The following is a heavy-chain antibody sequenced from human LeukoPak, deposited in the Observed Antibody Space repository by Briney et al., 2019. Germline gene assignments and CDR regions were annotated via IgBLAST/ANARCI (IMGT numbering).Heavy chain of an antibody. Sequence: GGSLRLSCAGSGFRFGDYGMHWVRQAPGKGLEWVGVISDDGRRKDYADSVKGRFTISRDNSKDTLYLQMNSLRAEDTAVYYCAKRPSDYGDYVSYFDYWGQEPWSPSPQ. CDR3: AKRPSDYGDYVSYFDY. CDR1: GFRFGDYG. D-gene: IGHD4-17*01. CDR2: ISDDGRRK. J-gene: IGHJ4*01. V-gene: IGHV3-30*18.